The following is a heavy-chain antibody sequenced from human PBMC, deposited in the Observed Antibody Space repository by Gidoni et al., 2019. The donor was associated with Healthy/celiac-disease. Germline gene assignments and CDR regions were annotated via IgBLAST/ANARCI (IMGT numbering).Heavy chain of an antibody. J-gene: IGHJ5*02. CDR1: GYTFTSSG. V-gene: IGHV1-18*01. CDR3: ARSSVAPNYDFWSGSRATDWFDP. CDR2: ISAYNGNT. D-gene: IGHD3-3*01. Sequence: QVQLVQSGAEVMKPGASVKVSCKASGYTFTSSGISWVRQAPGQGLEWMGWISAYNGNTNYAQKLQGRVTMTTDTSTSTAYMELRSLRSDDTAVYYWARSSVAPNYDFWSGSRATDWFDPWGQGTLVTVSS.